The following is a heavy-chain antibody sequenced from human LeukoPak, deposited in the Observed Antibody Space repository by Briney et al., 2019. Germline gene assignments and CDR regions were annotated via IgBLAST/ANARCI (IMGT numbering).Heavy chain of an antibody. V-gene: IGHV3-21*01. D-gene: IGHD6-13*01. J-gene: IGHJ4*02. CDR1: GFTFSSYS. CDR3: ARGPDSSSWILDY. CDR2: ISSSSSYI. Sequence: GGSLRLSCAASGFTFSSYSMNWVRQAPGKGLEWVSSISSSSSYIYYADSVKGRFTISRDNAKNSLYLQMNSLRAEDTAVYYCARGPDSSSWILDYWGQGTLVTVSS.